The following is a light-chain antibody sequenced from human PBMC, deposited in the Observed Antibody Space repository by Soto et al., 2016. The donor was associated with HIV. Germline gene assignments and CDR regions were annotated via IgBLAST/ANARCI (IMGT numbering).Light chain of an antibody. V-gene: IGKV1-27*01. J-gene: IGKJ4*01. CDR3: QKYNNDLT. Sequence: DLQMTQSPSSLSASIGDRVTLTCRASQDISNYLAWYQQKPGEVPKLLIFAAISLQSGVPSRFSGRGSGTQFTLTISSLQPEDIGTYYCQKYNNDLTFGGGTKVEI. CDR1: QDISNY. CDR2: AAI.